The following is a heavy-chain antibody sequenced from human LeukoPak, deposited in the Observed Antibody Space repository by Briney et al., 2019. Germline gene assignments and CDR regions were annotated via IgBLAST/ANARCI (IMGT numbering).Heavy chain of an antibody. CDR1: GYSFTSYW. CDR2: IFPGDSET. Sequence: GESLKISCKGSGYSFTSYWIGWVRQMPGKGLEWMGIIFPGDSETRYSPSFQSQVTISADKSSRTAHLQWSSLKASDTAMYYCARPEELLSAFDIWGQGTMVTVSS. V-gene: IGHV5-51*01. J-gene: IGHJ3*02. D-gene: IGHD1-26*01. CDR3: ARPEELLSAFDI.